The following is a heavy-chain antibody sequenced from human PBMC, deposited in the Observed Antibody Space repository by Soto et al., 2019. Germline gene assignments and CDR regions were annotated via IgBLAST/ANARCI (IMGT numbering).Heavy chain of an antibody. J-gene: IGHJ4*02. D-gene: IGHD5-12*01. V-gene: IGHV3-48*03. CDR2: ISSSGITI. Sequence: EVQLVQSGGGLVQPGGSLRLSCAASGFIFDSYEMNWVRQVPGKGLEWVSYISSSGITIYYTDSVKGRFTISRDNAKSSLYLQMNSLRAEDTAVYYCAREGGDGYKGPNDYWGQGTLVTVSS. CDR3: AREGGDGYKGPNDY. CDR1: GFIFDSYE.